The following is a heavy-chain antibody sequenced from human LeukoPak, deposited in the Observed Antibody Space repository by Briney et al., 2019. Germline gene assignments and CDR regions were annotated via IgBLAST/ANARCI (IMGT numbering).Heavy chain of an antibody. D-gene: IGHD3-16*01. Sequence: GGSLRLSCAASGFGFSSYAMHWVRQAPGKGLEWVAFIRHDGSHHYHGESVKGRFTISRDNSKKTLYLEMTSLRPEDTAVYCAKVRLLGALDDAFDVWGQGTMVTV. CDR2: IRHDGSHH. J-gene: IGHJ3*01. CDR1: GFGFSSYA. CDR3: KVRLLGALDDAFDV. V-gene: IGHV3-30*02.